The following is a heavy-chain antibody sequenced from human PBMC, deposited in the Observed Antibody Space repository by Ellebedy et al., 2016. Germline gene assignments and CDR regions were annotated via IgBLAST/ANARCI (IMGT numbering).Heavy chain of an antibody. V-gene: IGHV4-34*01. D-gene: IGHD5-12*01. J-gene: IGHJ5*02. CDR1: GGSFSGYY. CDR3: SLRSTPNWFDP. Sequence: GSLRLSCAVYGGSFSGYYWSWIRQPPGKGLEWIGEINHSGSTNYNPSLKSRVTISVDTSKNQFSLKLSSVTAADTAVYYCSLRSTPNWFDPWGQGTLVTVSS. CDR2: INHSGST.